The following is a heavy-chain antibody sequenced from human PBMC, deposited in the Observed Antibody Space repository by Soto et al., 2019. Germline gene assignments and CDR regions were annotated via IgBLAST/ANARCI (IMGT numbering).Heavy chain of an antibody. J-gene: IGHJ4*02. D-gene: IGHD1-26*01. Sequence: EVQLVESGGGLVQPGGSLRLSCAASGFTFSAHYMDWVRQAPGKGLEWVGQIKNKANSYTTEYAASVEGRFTISREDSQNSFYLQMNSLKTEDTAVYYCARVSLVGPSGGRYFDYWGQGAQVAVSS. CDR1: GFTFSAHY. V-gene: IGHV3-72*01. CDR3: ARVSLVGPSGGRYFDY. CDR2: IKNKANSYTT.